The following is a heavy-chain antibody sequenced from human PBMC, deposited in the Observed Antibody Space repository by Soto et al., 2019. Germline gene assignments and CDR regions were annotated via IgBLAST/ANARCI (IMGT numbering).Heavy chain of an antibody. CDR2: ISGSGVST. CDR3: AAVMGSDYDYVWGSLTFDD. Sequence: EVELLESGGGLSPTGGSLRLSCAASGFIFRSTAMAWVRQAPGKGLEWVSHISGSGVSTYFSDSVKGRFTISRDNSNNTLYLQVNSLRAEDTAVYFCAAVMGSDYDYVWGSLTFDDWGQGTLVTVSS. D-gene: IGHD3-16*01. J-gene: IGHJ4*02. CDR1: GFIFRSTA. V-gene: IGHV3-23*01.